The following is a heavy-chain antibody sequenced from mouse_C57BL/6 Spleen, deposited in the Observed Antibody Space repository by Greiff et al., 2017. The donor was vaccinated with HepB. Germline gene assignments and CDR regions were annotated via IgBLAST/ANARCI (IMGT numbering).Heavy chain of an antibody. CDR2: ISYDGSN. CDR1: GYSITSGYY. V-gene: IGHV3-6*01. CDR3: ARDPELYYAMDY. J-gene: IGHJ4*01. Sequence: VQLKQSGPGLVKPSQSLSLTCSVTGYSITSGYYWNWIRQFPGNILEWMGYISYDGSNNYNPSLKNRIAITRDTSKNQFFLKLNSVTTEDTATYYCARDPELYYAMDYWGQGTSVTVSS.